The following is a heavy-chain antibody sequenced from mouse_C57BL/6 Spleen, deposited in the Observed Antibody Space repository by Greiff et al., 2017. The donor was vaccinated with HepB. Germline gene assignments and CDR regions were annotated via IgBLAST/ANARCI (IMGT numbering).Heavy chain of an antibody. CDR2: INPNNGGT. J-gene: IGHJ2*01. CDR3: ARWGYSNHFDY. CDR1: GYTFTDYY. Sequence: VQLKESGPELVKPGASVKISCKASGYTFTDYYMNWVKQSHGKSLEWIGDINPNNGGTSYNQKFKGKATLTVDKSSSTAYMALRSLTSEDSAVYYCARWGYSNHFDYWGQGTTLTVSS. D-gene: IGHD2-5*01. V-gene: IGHV1-26*01.